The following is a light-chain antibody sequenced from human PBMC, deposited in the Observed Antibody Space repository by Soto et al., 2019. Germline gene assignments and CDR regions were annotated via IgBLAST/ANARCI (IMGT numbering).Light chain of an antibody. V-gene: IGKV1-12*01. Sequence: DIQMTQSPPSVSASVGDRVTITCPASQDVGKWLAWYQQKPGKAPTLLIHGASSLQSGVPPRYSGSGYGTDCTLTISRLEPEDVAVYYCQQYDSSPRTLGQGTKVDIK. CDR2: GAS. CDR1: QDVGKW. CDR3: QQYDSSPRT. J-gene: IGKJ1*01.